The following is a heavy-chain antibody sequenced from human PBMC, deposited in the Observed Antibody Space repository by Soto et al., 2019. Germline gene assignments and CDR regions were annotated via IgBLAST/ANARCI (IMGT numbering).Heavy chain of an antibody. Sequence: ASVNVSCKASGYTFTGYYMHWVRQAPGQGLEWMGWINPNSGGTNYAQKFQGWVTMTRDTSISTAYMELSRLRSDDTAVYYCARDGTGGYDAFDIWGQGTMVTVSS. CDR1: GYTFTGYY. J-gene: IGHJ3*02. CDR3: ARDGTGGYDAFDI. V-gene: IGHV1-2*04. CDR2: INPNSGGT. D-gene: IGHD7-27*01.